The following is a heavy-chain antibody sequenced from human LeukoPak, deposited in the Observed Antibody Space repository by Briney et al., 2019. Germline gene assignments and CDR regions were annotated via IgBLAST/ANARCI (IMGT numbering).Heavy chain of an antibody. D-gene: IGHD6-13*01. J-gene: IGHJ4*02. V-gene: IGHV1-69*01. CDR1: GGTFSSYA. CDR3: ARAGAAAANFDY. Sequence: SVKVSCKDSGGTFSSYAISWVRQAPGQGLEWMGGIIPIFGTANYAQKFQGRVTITADESTSTAYMELSSLRSEDTAVYYCARAGAAAANFDYWGQGTLVTVSS. CDR2: IIPIFGTA.